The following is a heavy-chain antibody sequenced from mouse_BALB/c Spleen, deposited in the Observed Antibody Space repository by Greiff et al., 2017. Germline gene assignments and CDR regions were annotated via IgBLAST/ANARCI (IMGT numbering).Heavy chain of an antibody. V-gene: IGHV1-63*01. J-gene: IGHJ1*01. Sequence: QVQLQQSGAELVRPGTSVKISCKASGYAFTNYWLGWVKQRPGHGLEWIGDIYPGSGNTYYNEKFKGKATLTADKSSSTAYMQLSSLTSEDSAVYFCARSGGGYFDVWGAGTTVTVSS. CDR2: IYPGSGNT. CDR3: ARSGGGYFDV. D-gene: IGHD1-1*02. CDR1: GYAFTNYW.